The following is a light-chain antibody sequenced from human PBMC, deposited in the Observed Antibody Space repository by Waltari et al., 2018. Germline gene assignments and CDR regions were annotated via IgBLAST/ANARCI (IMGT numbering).Light chain of an antibody. CDR1: GSDVGGYDY. CDR3: SSYPSSVVV. CDR2: DVY. Sequence: QSALTQPASVSGSPGQAIIISCTGTGSDVGGYDYVSWYQQYTGKAHRLIIYDVYNRPSGVSNRFSGSMSSNTASLPISALPAEDESVYYCSSYPSSVVVFGGGTKLTVL. J-gene: IGLJ2*01. V-gene: IGLV2-14*01.